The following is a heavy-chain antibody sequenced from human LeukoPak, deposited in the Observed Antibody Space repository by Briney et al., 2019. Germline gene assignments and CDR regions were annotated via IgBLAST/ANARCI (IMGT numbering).Heavy chain of an antibody. D-gene: IGHD3-10*01. CDR2: INSDGSST. J-gene: IGHJ4*02. V-gene: IGHV3-74*01. Sequence: GGSLRLSCAASGFTFSSYWMHWVRQAPGRGLVWVSRINSDGSSTSYADSVKGRFTISRDNAKNTLYLQMNSLRAEDTAVYYCARGRLLWFGEFGDFDYWGQGTLVTVSS. CDR1: GFTFSSYW. CDR3: ARGRLLWFGEFGDFDY.